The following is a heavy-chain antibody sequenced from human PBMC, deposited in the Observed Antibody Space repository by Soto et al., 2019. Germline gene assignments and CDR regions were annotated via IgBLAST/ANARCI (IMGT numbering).Heavy chain of an antibody. CDR3: AKDYYDSSGYSYFYY. CDR1: GFTFSDYY. D-gene: IGHD3-22*01. Sequence: GGSLRLSCAASGFTFSDYYMSWIRQAPGKGLEWVSYISSRANTIYYADSVKGRFTISRDNDKNSLYLQMNSVRAEDTAVYYCAKDYYDSSGYSYFYYWGQGTQVTVSS. CDR2: ISSRANTI. V-gene: IGHV3-11*01. J-gene: IGHJ4*02.